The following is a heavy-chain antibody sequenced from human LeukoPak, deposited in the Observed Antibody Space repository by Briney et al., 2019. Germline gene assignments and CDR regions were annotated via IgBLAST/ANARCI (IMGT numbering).Heavy chain of an antibody. CDR2: IYYSGST. V-gene: IGHV4-39*07. D-gene: IGHD1-26*01. J-gene: IGHJ6*03. CDR3: ARRPEPQRGSHYTNYYYYYMDV. CDR1: GGSISSSSYY. Sequence: PSETLSLTCTVSGGSISSSSYYWGWIRQPPGKGLEWIGSIYYSGSTYYNPSLKSRVTISVDTSKNQFSLKLSSVTAADTAVYYCARRPEPQRGSHYTNYYYYYMDVWGKGTTVTISS.